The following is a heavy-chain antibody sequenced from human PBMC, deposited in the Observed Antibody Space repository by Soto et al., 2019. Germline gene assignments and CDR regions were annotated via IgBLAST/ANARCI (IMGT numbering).Heavy chain of an antibody. CDR2: IYWDDDK. CDR3: AHRRIGWYGDWFDP. J-gene: IGHJ5*02. Sequence: QITLKESGPTLVKPTQTLTLTCTFSGFSLSTSGMGVGWIRQPPGKALEWLALIYWDDDKRYSPSLKSRLTITNDTSKNQVVLKMTIMDPVDTATYYCAHRRIGWYGDWFDPWGQGTLVAVSS. V-gene: IGHV2-5*02. D-gene: IGHD6-19*01. CDR1: GFSLSTSGMG.